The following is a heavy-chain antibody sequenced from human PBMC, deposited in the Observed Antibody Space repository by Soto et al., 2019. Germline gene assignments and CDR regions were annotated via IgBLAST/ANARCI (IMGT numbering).Heavy chain of an antibody. CDR1: GGTFSSYT. D-gene: IGHD2-21*01. J-gene: IGHJ5*02. Sequence: SVKVSCKASGGTFSSYTISWVRQAPGQGLEWMGGIIPIFGTANYAQKFQGRVTITADESTSTAYMELSSLRSEDTAVYYCARVIPNWFDPWGQGTLVTVSS. CDR2: IIPIFGTA. CDR3: ARVIPNWFDP. V-gene: IGHV1-69*13.